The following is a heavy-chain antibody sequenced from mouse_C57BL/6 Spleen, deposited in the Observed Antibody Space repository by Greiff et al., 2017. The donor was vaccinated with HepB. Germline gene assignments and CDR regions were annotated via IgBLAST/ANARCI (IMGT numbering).Heavy chain of an antibody. CDR1: GYTFTSYG. V-gene: IGHV1-81*01. CDR2: IYPRSGNT. CDR3: ARFTTVVANWYFDV. Sequence: QVQLQQSGAELARPGASVKLSCKASGYTFTSYGISWVKQRPGQGLEWIGEIYPRSGNTYYNEKFKGKATLTADKSSSTAYMELRSLTSEDSAVYFCARFTTVVANWYFDVWGTGTTVTVSS. J-gene: IGHJ1*03. D-gene: IGHD1-1*01.